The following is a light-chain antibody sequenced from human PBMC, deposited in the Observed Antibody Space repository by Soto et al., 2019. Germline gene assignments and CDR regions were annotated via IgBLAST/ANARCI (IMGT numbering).Light chain of an antibody. J-gene: IGKJ4*01. Sequence: EIVLTQSPGTLSLSPGERVTLSCMASQSVSSSYLAWYQQKPGQAPRLLIYGASSRATGIPDRFSGSGSGTDFTLTISRLEPEDFAVYYCQQYGSSPLTFGGGTEVEIK. V-gene: IGKV3-20*01. CDR3: QQYGSSPLT. CDR2: GAS. CDR1: QSVSSSY.